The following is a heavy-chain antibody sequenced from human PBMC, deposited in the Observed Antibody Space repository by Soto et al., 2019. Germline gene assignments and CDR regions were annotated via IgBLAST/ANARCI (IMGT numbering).Heavy chain of an antibody. Sequence: SETLSLTCTVSGGSISSSSYYWGWIRQPPGKGLEWIGSIYYSGSTYYNPSLKSRVTISVDTSKNQFSLKLNSVTAADTAMYYCARHIIVGATLFDNWGRGTLVTVSS. V-gene: IGHV4-39*01. D-gene: IGHD1-26*01. CDR3: ARHIIVGATLFDN. J-gene: IGHJ4*02. CDR1: GGSISSSSYY. CDR2: IYYSGST.